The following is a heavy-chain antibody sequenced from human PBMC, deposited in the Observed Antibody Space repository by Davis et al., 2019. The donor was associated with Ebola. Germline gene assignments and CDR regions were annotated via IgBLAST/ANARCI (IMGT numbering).Heavy chain of an antibody. J-gene: IGHJ5*02. CDR2: ISGGGAGT. CDR1: VFTFNRYV. Sequence: GESLKISCAASVFTFNRYVMNWVRQAPGKGLEWVSSISGGGAGTYYTDSVKGRFTISRDNSRNMLYLQMNSLRAEDTAVYFCAKQPIEEAGSDWFDPWGQGTLVTVSS. V-gene: IGHV3-23*01. D-gene: IGHD6-13*01. CDR3: AKQPIEEAGSDWFDP.